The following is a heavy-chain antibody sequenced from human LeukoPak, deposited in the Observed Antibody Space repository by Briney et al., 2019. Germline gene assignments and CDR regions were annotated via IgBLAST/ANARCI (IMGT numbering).Heavy chain of an antibody. V-gene: IGHV4-4*09. Sequence: SETLSLTCTVSGGSISSYYWSWIRQPPGKGLEWIGYIYTSGSTNYNPSLKSRVTISVDTSKNQFSLKLSSVTAADTAVYYCARHGGYSYGHYYYYHMDVWGKGTTVTVSS. D-gene: IGHD5-18*01. CDR3: ARHGGYSYGHYYYYHMDV. CDR1: GGSISSYY. CDR2: IYTSGST. J-gene: IGHJ6*03.